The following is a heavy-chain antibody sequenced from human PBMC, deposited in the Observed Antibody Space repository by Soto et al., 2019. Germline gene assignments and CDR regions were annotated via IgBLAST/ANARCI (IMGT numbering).Heavy chain of an antibody. J-gene: IGHJ6*02. CDR1: GASFSSSSYY. CDR3: ATHPAISATSVYGMDV. Sequence: SETLTLTCSGSGASFSSSSYYWGWIRQPPEKGLEWIATMYYSGTTYYNPSLKSRVTVSIDTSKDQFSLKLTSVTAADTAMYYCATHPAISATSVYGMDVWGHGTTVTVSS. V-gene: IGHV4-39*01. CDR2: MYYSGTT. D-gene: IGHD3-3*01.